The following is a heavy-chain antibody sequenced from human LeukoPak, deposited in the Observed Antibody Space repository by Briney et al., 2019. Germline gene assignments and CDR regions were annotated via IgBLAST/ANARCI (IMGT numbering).Heavy chain of an antibody. CDR2: ISSSSGYI. D-gene: IGHD3-10*01. V-gene: IGHV3-21*06. CDR3: ARARVPGELNY. CDR1: GFTFSSYS. J-gene: IGHJ4*02. Sequence: GGSLRLSCAASGFTFSSYSMNWVRQAPGKGLEWVSSISSSSGYIYYADSVKGRFTISRDNAKNSLYLQMNSLRAEDTAVYYCARARVPGELNYWGQGTLVTASS.